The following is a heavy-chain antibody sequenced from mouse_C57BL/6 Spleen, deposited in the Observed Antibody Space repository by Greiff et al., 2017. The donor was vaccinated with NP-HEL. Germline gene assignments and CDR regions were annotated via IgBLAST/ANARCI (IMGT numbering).Heavy chain of an antibody. D-gene: IGHD1-1*01. CDR1: GYTFTDYN. Sequence: VKPGASVKIPCKASGYTFTDYNMDWVKQSHGKSLEWIGDINPNNGGTIYNQKFKGKATLTVDKSSSTAYMELRSLTSEDTAVYYCARRFYGGYFDVWGTGTTVTVSS. CDR3: ARRFYGGYFDV. J-gene: IGHJ1*03. V-gene: IGHV1-18*01. CDR2: INPNNGGT.